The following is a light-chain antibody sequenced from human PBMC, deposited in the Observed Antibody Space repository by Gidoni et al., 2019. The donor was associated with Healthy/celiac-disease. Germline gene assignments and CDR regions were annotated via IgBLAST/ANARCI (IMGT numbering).Light chain of an antibody. Sequence: EIVMTQSPATLSVSPGERATLSCRASQSVSSDLAWYQQKPGQAPRLLIYGASTRATGIPARCSGSGSGTEFTLTISSLQSEDFAVYYCQQYNSWPLFGGGTKVEIK. J-gene: IGKJ4*01. CDR2: GAS. CDR1: QSVSSD. V-gene: IGKV3-15*01. CDR3: QQYNSWPL.